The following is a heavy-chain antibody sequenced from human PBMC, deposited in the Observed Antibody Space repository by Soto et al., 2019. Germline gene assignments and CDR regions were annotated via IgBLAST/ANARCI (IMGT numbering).Heavy chain of an antibody. CDR2: INPSGRST. CDR3: ARDKKGRVVVTPGWYFDL. CDR1: GYTFTSYY. D-gene: IGHD2-21*02. Sequence: ASVKVSCKASGYTFTSYYMHWVRQAPGQGLEWMGIINPSGRSTSYAQKFQGRVTMTRDTSTSTVYMELSSLRSEDTAVYYCARDKKGRVVVTPGWYFDLWGRGTLVTVSS. V-gene: IGHV1-46*01. J-gene: IGHJ2*01.